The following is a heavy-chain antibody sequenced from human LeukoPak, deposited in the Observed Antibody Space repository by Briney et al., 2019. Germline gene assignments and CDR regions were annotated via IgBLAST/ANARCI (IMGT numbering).Heavy chain of an antibody. V-gene: IGHV3-15*01. CDR3: TTVPGTMIVVVLGHP. D-gene: IGHD3-22*01. CDR2: IKRKTDGGTT. J-gene: IGHJ5*02. CDR1: GFTFSNAW. Sequence: GGSLRLSCAASGFTFSNAWMSWVRQAPGKGLEWVGRIKRKTDGGTTDYAAPVKGRFTISRDDSKNTLYLQMNSLKTEDTAVYYCTTVPGTMIVVVLGHPWGQGTLVTVSS.